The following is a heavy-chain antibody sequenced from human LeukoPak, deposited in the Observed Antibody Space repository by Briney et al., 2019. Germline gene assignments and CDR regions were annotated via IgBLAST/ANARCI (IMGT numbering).Heavy chain of an antibody. D-gene: IGHD5-24*01. CDR2: INHSGST. Sequence: NASETLSLTCAVYGGSFSGYYWSWIRQPPGKGLEWIGEINHSGSTNYNPSLKSRVTISVDTSKNQFSLKLSSVTAADTAVYYCARGRRWLQPLDYWGQGTLVTVSS. CDR3: ARGRRWLQPLDY. CDR1: GGSFSGYY. J-gene: IGHJ4*02. V-gene: IGHV4-34*01.